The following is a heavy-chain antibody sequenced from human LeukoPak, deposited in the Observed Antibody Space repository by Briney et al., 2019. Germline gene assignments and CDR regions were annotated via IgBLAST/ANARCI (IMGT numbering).Heavy chain of an antibody. CDR3: ARPRDSGTYWYFDL. CDR1: GVSISSGDHY. Sequence: SETLSLTCTVSGVSISSGDHYWSWIRQPPGKGLEWIGYIYNSGSSYCNPSLKSRVTISADTSKNQFSLRLTSVTAADTAVYYCARPRDSGTYWYFDLWGRGTLVTVSA. CDR2: IYNSGSS. J-gene: IGHJ2*01. D-gene: IGHD2-15*01. V-gene: IGHV4-30-4*01.